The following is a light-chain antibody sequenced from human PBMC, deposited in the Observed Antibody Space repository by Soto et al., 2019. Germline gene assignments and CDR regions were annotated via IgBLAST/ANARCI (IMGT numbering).Light chain of an antibody. V-gene: IGKV3-15*01. J-gene: IGKJ4*01. CDR1: QSVNSN. CDR2: GAS. Sequence: KVMTQSPATLSVSPGERATLSCRASQSVNSNLARYQQKPGQAPRLLLHGASTRAIGTTARFSGSASGTEFALTISSLQSEDSAVYYCQQYNNWPLTFGGGTKVEI. CDR3: QQYNNWPLT.